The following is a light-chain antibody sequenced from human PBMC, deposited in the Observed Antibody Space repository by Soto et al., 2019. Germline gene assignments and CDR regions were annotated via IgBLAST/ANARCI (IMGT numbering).Light chain of an antibody. V-gene: IGLV2-14*01. CDR1: SSDIGGFNY. CDR2: HVS. Sequence: QSALNRPASVTGVHLQSLTISCTGTSSDIGGFNYVSWYQQHPGKAPKLMIYHVSNRPSGVSNRFSGSKSGNTASLTISGLQAEDEADYYCSSYTSSSTPYVFGTGTKVTVL. CDR3: SSYTSSSTPYV. J-gene: IGLJ1*01.